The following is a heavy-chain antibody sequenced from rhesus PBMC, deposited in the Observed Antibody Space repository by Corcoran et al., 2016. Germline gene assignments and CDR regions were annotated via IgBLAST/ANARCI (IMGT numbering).Heavy chain of an antibody. D-gene: IGHD5-36*02. V-gene: IGHV4-169*01. CDR2: IYGSGSST. CDR1: GGSISSSY. J-gene: IGHJ4*01. Sequence: QLQLQESGPGLVKPSETLSVTCAVSGGSISSSYWSWIRQAPGKGLEWIGSIYGSGSSTNYNPSLKSRVTLSVDTSKNQLSLKLSSVTTADTAVYYCARGYSYSYWGQGVLVTVSS. CDR3: ARGYSYSY.